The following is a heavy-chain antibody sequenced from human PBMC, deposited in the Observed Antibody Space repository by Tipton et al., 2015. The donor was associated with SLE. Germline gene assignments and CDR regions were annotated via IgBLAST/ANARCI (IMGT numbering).Heavy chain of an antibody. Sequence: TLSLTCTVSGYSISSGYYWGWIRQPPGKGLEWIGTIYHSGSIYYNPSLKSRVTISVDTSKNQFSLKLNSVTAADTAVYYCAVGYCSSVSCQREYFQHWGLGTLVTVSS. CDR1: GYSISSGYY. D-gene: IGHD2-2*01. CDR3: AVGYCSSVSCQREYFQH. J-gene: IGHJ1*01. CDR2: IYHSGSI. V-gene: IGHV4-38-2*02.